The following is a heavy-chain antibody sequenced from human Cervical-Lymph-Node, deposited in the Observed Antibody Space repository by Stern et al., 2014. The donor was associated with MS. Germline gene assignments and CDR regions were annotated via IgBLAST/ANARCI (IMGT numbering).Heavy chain of an antibody. CDR2: ISPMFGRA. D-gene: IGHD3-16*01. Sequence: QVKLVQSGAEMRKPGASVRVSCKASGGIFSTSVISWLRQAPGQGLEWMGGISPMFGRANYAQRFQGSVTITADESTSTVYMGLTSLRSEDTAVYYCARERDNSYAFDSWGQGTLVTVSS. J-gene: IGHJ4*02. CDR3: ARERDNSYAFDS. CDR1: GGIFSTSV. V-gene: IGHV1-69*12.